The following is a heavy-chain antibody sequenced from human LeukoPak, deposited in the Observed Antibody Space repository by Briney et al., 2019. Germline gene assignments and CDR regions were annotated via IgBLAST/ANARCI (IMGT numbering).Heavy chain of an antibody. CDR1: GGSISSYY. CDR2: IYYSGST. D-gene: IGHD3-10*01. CDR3: AREGITISYYYMDV. V-gene: IGHV4-59*01. Sequence: SETLSLTCTVSGGSISSYYWSWIRQPPGKGLEWIGYIYYSGSTNYNPSLKSRVTISVDTSKNQSSLKLSSVTAADTAVYYCAREGITISYYYMDVWGKGTTVTVSS. J-gene: IGHJ6*03.